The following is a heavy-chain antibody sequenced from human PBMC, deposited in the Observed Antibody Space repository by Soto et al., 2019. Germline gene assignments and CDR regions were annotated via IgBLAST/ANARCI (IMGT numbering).Heavy chain of an antibody. J-gene: IGHJ4*02. CDR2: IIPLTETP. CDR1: GGTFSNYA. Sequence: QVQVVQSGAEVKKPGSSVKVYCKASGGTFSNYAISWVRQAPGHGLEWVGGIIPLTETPVYAQAVQGRLTITADEITSAASMELSSLRSDDPAVYYCAIGNRSSWTCAFWGQGTLVTVSS. CDR3: AIGNRSSWTCAF. V-gene: IGHV1-69*01. D-gene: IGHD6-13*01.